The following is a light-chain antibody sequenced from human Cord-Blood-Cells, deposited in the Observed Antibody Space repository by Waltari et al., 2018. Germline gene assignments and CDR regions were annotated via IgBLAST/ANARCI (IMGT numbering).Light chain of an antibody. CDR2: KAS. CDR1: QSISSW. CDR3: QQYNSYPMYT. J-gene: IGKJ2*01. V-gene: IGKV1-5*03. Sequence: DIQMTQSPSTLSASVGARVTITCRASQSISSWLAWYQQKPGKAPKLLIYKASSLESGVPSRFSGSGSGTEFTLTISSLQPDDFATYYCQQYNSYPMYTFGQGTKLEIK.